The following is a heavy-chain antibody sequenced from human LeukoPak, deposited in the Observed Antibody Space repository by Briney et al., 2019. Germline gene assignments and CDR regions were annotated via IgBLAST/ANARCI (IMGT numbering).Heavy chain of an antibody. Sequence: PSQTLSLTCTVSGGSISSHYSSWIRQPPGKGLEWIGYIYYSGSTNYNPSLKSRVTISVDTSKNQFSLKLSSVTAADTAVYYCARGYYDFWSGYWRSCYMDVWGKGTTVTVSS. D-gene: IGHD3-3*01. J-gene: IGHJ6*03. CDR3: ARGYYDFWSGYWRSCYMDV. CDR1: GGSISSHY. CDR2: IYYSGST. V-gene: IGHV4-59*11.